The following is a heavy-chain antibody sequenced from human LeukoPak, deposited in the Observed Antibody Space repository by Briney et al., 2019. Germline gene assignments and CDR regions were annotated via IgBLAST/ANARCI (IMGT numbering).Heavy chain of an antibody. CDR1: GGTFSSYA. Sequence: ASVKVSCKASGGTFSSYAISWVRQAPGQGLEWMGRIIPILGIASYAQKFQGRVTITADKSTSTAYMELSSLRSEDTAVYYCARGYYDSSGLFPEGEFDYWGQGTLVTVSS. V-gene: IGHV1-69*04. J-gene: IGHJ4*02. CDR3: ARGYYDSSGLFPEGEFDY. D-gene: IGHD3-22*01. CDR2: IIPILGIA.